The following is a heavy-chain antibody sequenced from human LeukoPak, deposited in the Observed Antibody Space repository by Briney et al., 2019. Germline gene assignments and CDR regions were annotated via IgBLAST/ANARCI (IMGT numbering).Heavy chain of an antibody. CDR1: GFTVSSNY. V-gene: IGHV3-53*01. D-gene: IGHD1-26*01. Sequence: GGSLRLSCATSGFTVSSNYMSWVRQAPGKGLEWVSVIYSDGNTFYPDSVKGRFSISRDNSNSTLFLQMNSLRADDTAVYYCARIHSAGGAFDIWGQGTMVTVSS. CDR2: IYSDGNT. CDR3: ARIHSAGGAFDI. J-gene: IGHJ3*02.